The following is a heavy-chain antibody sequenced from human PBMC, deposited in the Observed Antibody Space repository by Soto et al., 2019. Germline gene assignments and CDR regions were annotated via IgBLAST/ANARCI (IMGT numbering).Heavy chain of an antibody. D-gene: IGHD3-10*01. Sequence: QLQESGPGLVKSSETMSLTCTASGASISSKYWSWVRQPPGKGLEWIGHIYNGESTNYNPSLTSRVTISVDTSKHQVSLNLGSLTAADTAVYYCAHTYGLPGFDFWGQGILVTGSS. CDR1: GASISSKY. CDR2: IYNGEST. V-gene: IGHV4-59*01. J-gene: IGHJ4*02. CDR3: AHTYGLPGFDF.